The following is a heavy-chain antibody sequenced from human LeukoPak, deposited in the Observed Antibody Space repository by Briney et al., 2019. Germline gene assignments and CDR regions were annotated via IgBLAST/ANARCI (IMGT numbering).Heavy chain of an antibody. D-gene: IGHD3-22*01. V-gene: IGHV4-30-4*01. Sequence: SETLSLTCTVSGGSISSGDYYWSWIRQPPGKGLEWIGYIYYSGSTYYNPSLKSRVTISVDTPKNQFSLKLSSVTAADTAVYYCARDQKGRYYYDSSGYYQENWFDPWGQGTLVTVSS. CDR1: GGSISSGDYY. CDR2: IYYSGST. CDR3: ARDQKGRYYYDSSGYYQENWFDP. J-gene: IGHJ5*02.